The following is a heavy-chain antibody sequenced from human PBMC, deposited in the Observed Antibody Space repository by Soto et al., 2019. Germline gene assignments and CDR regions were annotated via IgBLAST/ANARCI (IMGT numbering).Heavy chain of an antibody. D-gene: IGHD3-3*01. CDR1: GYTFTSYG. V-gene: IGHV1-18*01. Sequence: QVQLVQSGAEVKKPGASVKVSCKASGYTFTSYGISWVRQAPGQGLEWMGWISAYNGNTNYAQKLQGRVTMTPDTSTSTAYMELRSLRSDDTAVYYCARDRPPYYDFWSGSIGGYYYYGMDVWGQGTTVTVSS. J-gene: IGHJ6*02. CDR2: ISAYNGNT. CDR3: ARDRPPYYDFWSGSIGGYYYYGMDV.